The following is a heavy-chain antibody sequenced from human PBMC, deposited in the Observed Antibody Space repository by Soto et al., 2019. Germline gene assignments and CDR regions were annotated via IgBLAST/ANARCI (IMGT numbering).Heavy chain of an antibody. CDR2: ISGSGGST. D-gene: IGHD3-3*01. J-gene: IGHJ6*03. Sequence: GGSLRLSCAASGFTFSSYAMSWVRQAPGKGLEWVSAISGSGGSTYYADSLKGRFTISRDNSKNTLYLQMNSLRAEDTAVYYCAKGTYYDFWSGHFYYYYYMDVWGKGTTVTVSS. V-gene: IGHV3-23*01. CDR1: GFTFSSYA. CDR3: AKGTYYDFWSGHFYYYYYMDV.